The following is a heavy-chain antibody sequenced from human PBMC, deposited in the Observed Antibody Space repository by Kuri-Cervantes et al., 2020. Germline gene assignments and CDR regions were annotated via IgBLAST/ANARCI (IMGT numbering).Heavy chain of an antibody. CDR3: ARVVAALDY. V-gene: IGHV4-38-2*01. CDR1: GYSISSGYY. J-gene: IGHJ4*02. D-gene: IGHD2-15*01. CDR2: INHSGST. Sequence: SQTLSLTCAVSGYSISSGYYWGWIRQPPGKGLEWIGEINHSGSTNHNPSLKSRVTISVDTSKNQFSLKLSSVTAADTAVYYCARVVAALDYWGQGTLVTVSS.